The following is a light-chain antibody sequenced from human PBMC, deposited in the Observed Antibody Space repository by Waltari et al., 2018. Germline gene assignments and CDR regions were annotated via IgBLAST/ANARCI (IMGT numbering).Light chain of an antibody. CDR1: QNIRNL. Sequence: EIELTQSPATLSLSPGERATLTCRASQNIRNLLAWYQQKPGQAPRLLICDASSVHTGVPSRFRGSGSGTEFTLTVSSLQPEDFATYYCQQRNSWPNTFGQGTRVEIK. CDR2: DAS. V-gene: IGKV3-11*01. J-gene: IGKJ2*01. CDR3: QQRNSWPNT.